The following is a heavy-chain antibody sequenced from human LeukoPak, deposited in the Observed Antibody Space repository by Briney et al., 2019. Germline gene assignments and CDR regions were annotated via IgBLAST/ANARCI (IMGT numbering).Heavy chain of an antibody. CDR3: ATVQKMATTPFDY. CDR1: GYTLTELS. V-gene: IGHV1-24*01. CDR2: FGPEDGET. D-gene: IGHD5-24*01. Sequence: ASVKVSCKVSGYTLTELSMHWVRQAPGKGLEWMGGFGPEDGETIYAQKFQGRVTMTEDTSTDTAYMELSSLRSEDTAVYYCATVQKMATTPFDYWGQGTLVTVSS. J-gene: IGHJ4*02.